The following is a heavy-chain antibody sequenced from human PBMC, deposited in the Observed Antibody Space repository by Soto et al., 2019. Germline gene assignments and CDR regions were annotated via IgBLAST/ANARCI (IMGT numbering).Heavy chain of an antibody. V-gene: IGHV3-11*05. D-gene: IGHD2-2*01. CDR3: ERDWLGISTSCWGYVLDV. CDR2: ISSSSSYT. J-gene: IGHJ6*02. CDR1: GFIFSDYY. Sequence: QVQLVESGGGLVKPGGSLRLSCVASGFIFSDYYMSWIRQAPGKGLEWVSYISSSSSYTKYAVSVKGRFTISRDNVKEAVYLQTDTLRPDDRPVYYCERDWLGISTSCWGYVLDVLGQGTTVSV.